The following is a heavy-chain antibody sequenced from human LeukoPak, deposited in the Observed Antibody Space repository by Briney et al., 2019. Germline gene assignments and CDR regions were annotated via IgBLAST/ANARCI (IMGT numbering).Heavy chain of an antibody. J-gene: IGHJ6*03. CDR3: AKGYHNSWYSDDMDV. CDR2: IRYDGSNK. Sequence: PGGSLRLSCAASGFTFSSYAMHWVRQAPGKGLEWVTFIRYDGSNKYYADSVKGRFTISRDNSKNMLYLQMNSLRAEDTALYYCAKGYHNSWYSDDMDVWGKGTTVTVSS. V-gene: IGHV3-30*02. CDR1: GFTFSSYA. D-gene: IGHD6-13*01.